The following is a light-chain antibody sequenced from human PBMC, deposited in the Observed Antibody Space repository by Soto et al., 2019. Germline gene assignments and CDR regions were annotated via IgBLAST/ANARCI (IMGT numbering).Light chain of an antibody. CDR2: GAS. CDR3: HQFLGSPPWT. CDR1: QSVSSNY. V-gene: IGKV3-20*01. J-gene: IGKJ1*01. Sequence: EIVLTQSPGTLSLSPGERATLSCRASQSVSSNYLAWFQQKPGQAPRLLIYGASSRAAGVPDRFSGSGSGADFTLTISRLEPEDFAVYFCHQFLGSPPWTFGQGTKVDIK.